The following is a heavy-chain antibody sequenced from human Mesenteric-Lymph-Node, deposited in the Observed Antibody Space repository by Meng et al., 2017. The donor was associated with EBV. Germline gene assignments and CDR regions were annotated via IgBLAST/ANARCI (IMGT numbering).Heavy chain of an antibody. CDR1: GGSFRGYS. J-gene: IGHJ5*02. CDR2: IHHSETA. V-gene: IGHV4-34*01. Sequence: QVQLQQWGAGLLKPSETLSLTCVIYGGSFRGYSWNWIRQAPGKGLEWIGKIHHSETADYNPSLEDRVIISADTSKNQFSLKLTSVTAADTAVYYCARQGYCRTTTCSTWFDPWGQGTPVTVSS. CDR3: ARQGYCRTTTCSTWFDP. D-gene: IGHD2-2*01.